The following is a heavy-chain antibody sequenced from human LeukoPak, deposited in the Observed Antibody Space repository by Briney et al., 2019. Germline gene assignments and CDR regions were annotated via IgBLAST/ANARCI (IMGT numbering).Heavy chain of an antibody. CDR2: ISGSGFTI. CDR1: GFTLSNYS. V-gene: IGHV3-48*01. CDR3: AKARRVAATLFDY. J-gene: IGHJ4*02. Sequence: GGSLRLSCAVSGFTLSNYSMNWVRQAPGKGLEWISYISGSGFTIHYADSVKGRFTISRDNSKNTLYLQMNSLRAEDTAVYYCAKARRVAATLFDYWGQGTLVTVSS. D-gene: IGHD2-15*01.